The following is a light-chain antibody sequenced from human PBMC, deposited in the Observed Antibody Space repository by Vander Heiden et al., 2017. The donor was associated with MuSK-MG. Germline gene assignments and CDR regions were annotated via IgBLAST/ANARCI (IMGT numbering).Light chain of an antibody. CDR3: QQSFTTAHT. Sequence: IQISQSPSSRASSVGDRVTITCRASESMSKYLTWYQQKPGKAPKLLIYGASNLQSGVPSRFSGTGSGTDFTLPISSLQPEDFATYYCQQSFTTAHTFGQGTNVEIK. J-gene: IGKJ2*01. CDR2: GAS. V-gene: IGKV1-39*01. CDR1: ESMSKY.